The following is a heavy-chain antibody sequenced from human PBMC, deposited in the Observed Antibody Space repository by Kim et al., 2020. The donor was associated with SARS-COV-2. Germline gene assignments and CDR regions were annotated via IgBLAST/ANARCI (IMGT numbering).Heavy chain of an antibody. CDR3: ARHEAIAAAGYDY. V-gene: IGHV4-39*01. J-gene: IGHJ4*02. D-gene: IGHD6-13*01. Sequence: YNPSLTGRVTISVDTSKNQFSLKLSSVTAADTAVYYCARHEAIAAAGYDYWGQGTLVTVSS.